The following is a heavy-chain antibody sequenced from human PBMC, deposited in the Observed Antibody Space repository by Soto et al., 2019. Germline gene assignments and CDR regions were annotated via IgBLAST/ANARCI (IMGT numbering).Heavy chain of an antibody. D-gene: IGHD5-18*01. J-gene: IGHJ6*02. CDR3: TRGNHSMDV. Sequence: GGSLRLSCAASGFTFSDHYMSWIRQAPGKGLEWISYINPSGTYTHYADSVKGRFTISRDNAENSLYLQMTSLRAEDTALYYCTRGNHSMDVWGQGAKVTVSS. V-gene: IGHV3-11*06. CDR1: GFTFSDHY. CDR2: INPSGTYT.